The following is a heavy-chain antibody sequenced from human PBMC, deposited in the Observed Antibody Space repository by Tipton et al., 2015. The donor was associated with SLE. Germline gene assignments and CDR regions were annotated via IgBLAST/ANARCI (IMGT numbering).Heavy chain of an antibody. J-gene: IGHJ3*02. D-gene: IGHD3-22*01. V-gene: IGHV3-48*03. CDR3: ARDGDVGGYYDSSGYGGAFDT. CDR1: GFTFSSYE. Sequence: GSLRLSCAASGFTFSSYEMNWVRQAPGKGLEWVSYISSSGSTIYYADSVKGRFTISRDNAKNSLYLQMNSLRAEDTAVYYWARDGDVGGYYDSSGYGGAFDTWAQGTMVPVSP. CDR2: ISSSGSTI.